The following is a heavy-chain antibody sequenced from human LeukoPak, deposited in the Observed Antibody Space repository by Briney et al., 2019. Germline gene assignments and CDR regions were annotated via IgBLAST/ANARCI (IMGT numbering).Heavy chain of an antibody. CDR2: ISGSGGTT. D-gene: IGHD6-13*01. CDR1: GFTFSNYA. J-gene: IGHJ4*02. Sequence: PGGSLRLSCIAAGFTFSNYAMTWVRQAPGKGLELVSFISGSGGTTYYAASVKGRFTISRDNSNNTLYLQRSSLRVEDTAVYHCAKGLNSSTSYGVDYWGQGTLVTVSS. V-gene: IGHV3-23*01. CDR3: AKGLNSSTSYGVDY.